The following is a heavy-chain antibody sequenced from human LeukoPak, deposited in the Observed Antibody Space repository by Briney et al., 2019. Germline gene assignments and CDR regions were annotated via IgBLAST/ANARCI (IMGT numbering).Heavy chain of an antibody. D-gene: IGHD6-19*01. CDR1: GGSISSSGYS. CDR2: IYYSGST. J-gene: IGHJ4*02. Sequence: SETLSLTCAVSGGSISSSGYSWSWIRQPPGKGLEWIGYIYYSGSTNYNPSLKSRVTISVDTSKNQFSLKLSSVTAADTAVYYCARDRMSMGSSGIDYWGQGTLVTVSS. CDR3: ARDRMSMGSSGIDY. V-gene: IGHV4-61*08.